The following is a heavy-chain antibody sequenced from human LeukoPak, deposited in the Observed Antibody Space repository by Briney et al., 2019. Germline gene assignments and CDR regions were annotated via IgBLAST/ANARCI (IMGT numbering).Heavy chain of an antibody. CDR2: IKSKADGETT. D-gene: IGHD5-12*01. V-gene: IGHV3-15*01. J-gene: IGHJ4*02. CDR3: ITDIPPPRGYDYPFDY. CDR1: GFTFNTAW. Sequence: GGSLRLSCEASGFTFNTAWMSWVRQAPGKGLECVGRIKSKADGETTEYAAPVKGRFTISRDDSKNTLYLQMNSLKSEDTAVYFCITDIPPPRGYDYPFDYWGQGTLVTVSS.